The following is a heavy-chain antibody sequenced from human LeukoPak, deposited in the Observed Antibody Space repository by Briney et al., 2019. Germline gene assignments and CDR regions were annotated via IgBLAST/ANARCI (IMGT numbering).Heavy chain of an antibody. D-gene: IGHD3-22*01. J-gene: IGHJ5*02. CDR2: INPNSGGT. Sequence: ASVKVSCKASGYTFTGYYMHWVRQAPGQGLEWMGWINPNSGGTNYAQKFQGRVTMTRDTSISTAYMELSRLRSDDTAVYYCARGPSPNYYDSSGYYYLWGQGTLVTVSS. CDR3: ARGPSPNYYDSSGYYYL. V-gene: IGHV1-2*02. CDR1: GYTFTGYY.